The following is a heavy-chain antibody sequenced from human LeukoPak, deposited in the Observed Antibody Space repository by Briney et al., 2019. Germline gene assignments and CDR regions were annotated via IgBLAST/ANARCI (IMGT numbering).Heavy chain of an antibody. CDR1: GYTLTELS. CDR2: FDPEDGET. J-gene: IGHJ5*02. D-gene: IGHD5-18*01. CDR3: AREDTAMGSNWFDP. V-gene: IGHV1-24*01. Sequence: ASVKVSCKVSGYTLTELSMHWVRQAPGKGLEWMGGFDPEDGETIYAQKFQGRVTMTEDTSTDTAYMELSSLRSENTAVYYCAREDTAMGSNWFDPWGQGTLVTVSS.